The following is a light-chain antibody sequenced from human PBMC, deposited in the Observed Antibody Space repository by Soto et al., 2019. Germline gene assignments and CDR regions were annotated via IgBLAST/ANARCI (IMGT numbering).Light chain of an antibody. CDR1: SSDVGSYNL. Sequence: QSALTQPASVSGSPGQAITISCTGTSSDVGSYNLVSWYQQHPGKAPKLMIYEGSKRPSGVSNRFSVAKSGNTASLTISGLQAEAEADYYCCSYAGSSTVVFGGGTKLTVL. J-gene: IGLJ2*01. V-gene: IGLV2-23*01. CDR3: CSYAGSSTVV. CDR2: EGS.